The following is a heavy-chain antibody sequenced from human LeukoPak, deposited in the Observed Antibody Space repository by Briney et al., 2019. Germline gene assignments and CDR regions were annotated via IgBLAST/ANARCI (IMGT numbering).Heavy chain of an antibody. CDR3: LTLDSGWSLRSK. Sequence: PGGSLRLSCAASGFNLNSYMLNWVRQAPGKGLEWVSSISSTGSYICYADSVKGRFTISRGNSKNTLYLQMNSLRAEDTAVYYCLTLDSGWSLRSKWGQGTLVTVSS. D-gene: IGHD6-19*01. CDR2: ISSTGSYI. CDR1: GFNLNSYM. J-gene: IGHJ4*02. V-gene: IGHV3-21*04.